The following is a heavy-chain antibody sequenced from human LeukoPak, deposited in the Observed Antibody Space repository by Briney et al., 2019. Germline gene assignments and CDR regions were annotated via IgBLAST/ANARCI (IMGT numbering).Heavy chain of an antibody. CDR3: TTSNLALYYYYYMDV. CDR1: GFTFSNAW. J-gene: IGHJ6*03. Sequence: MSGGSLRLSCAASGFTFSNAWMSWVRQAPGKGLEWVGRIKSKTDGGTTDYAAPVKGRFTISRDDSKNTLYLQMNSLKTEDTAVYYCTTSNLALYYYYYMDVWGKGTTVTVSS. V-gene: IGHV3-15*01. CDR2: IKSKTDGGTT.